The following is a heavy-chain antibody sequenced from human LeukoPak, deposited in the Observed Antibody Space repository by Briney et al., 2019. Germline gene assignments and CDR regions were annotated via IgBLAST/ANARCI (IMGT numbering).Heavy chain of an antibody. D-gene: IGHD2-21*01. Sequence: GGSLRLSCAASGFTFSSYAMHWVRQAPGKGLEWVAVISYDGSNKYYADSVKGRFTISRDNSKNTLYLQMNSLRAEDTAVYYCARGFVAAYCYYYGMDVWGQGTTVTVSS. J-gene: IGHJ6*02. V-gene: IGHV3-30*04. CDR2: ISYDGSNK. CDR1: GFTFSSYA. CDR3: ARGFVAAYCYYYGMDV.